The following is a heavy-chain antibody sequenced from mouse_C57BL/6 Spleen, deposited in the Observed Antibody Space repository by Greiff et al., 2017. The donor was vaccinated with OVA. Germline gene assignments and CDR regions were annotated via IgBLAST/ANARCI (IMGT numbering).Heavy chain of an antibody. D-gene: IGHD1-1*01. J-gene: IGHJ4*01. V-gene: IGHV1-82*01. CDR3: ARYPSITTVYAMDY. Sequence: VQLQQSGPELVKPGASVKISCKASGYAFSSSWMNWVKQRPGKGLEWIGRIYPGDGDTNYNGKFKGKATLTADTSSSTAYMQLSSLTSEDSAVYFCARYPSITTVYAMDYWGQGTSVTVSS. CDR1: GYAFSSSW. CDR2: IYPGDGDT.